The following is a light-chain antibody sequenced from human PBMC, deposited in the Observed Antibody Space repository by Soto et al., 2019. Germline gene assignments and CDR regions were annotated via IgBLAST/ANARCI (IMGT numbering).Light chain of an antibody. CDR1: HSIDTW. J-gene: IGKJ2*01. V-gene: IGKV1-5*01. Sequence: DIQMTQSPSALSASLGDRVTITCRASHSIDTWLAWYQQRPGKAPNLLIYDASSLASGVPSRFSGCGSGTEFTLTISNLQPDDFGTSYCHPYKSYTPYTIGQGTKVEIK. CDR2: DAS. CDR3: HPYKSYTPYT.